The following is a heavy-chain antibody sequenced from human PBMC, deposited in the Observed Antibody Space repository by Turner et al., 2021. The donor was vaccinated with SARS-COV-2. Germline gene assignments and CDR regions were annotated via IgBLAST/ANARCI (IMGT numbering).Heavy chain of an antibody. CDR2: ISGRGGST. CDR3: AKDLTMIVVVVTVFDY. CDR1: GFTFSSYA. Sequence: EVQLLESGGGVVQPGGSLRLSCAASGFTFSSYAMSWVRQAPGKGLEWVSAISGRGGSTYYADSVKGRFSISRDNSKNTLYLQMNSLRAEDTAVYYCAKDLTMIVVVVTVFDYWGQGTLVTVSS. D-gene: IGHD3-22*01. J-gene: IGHJ4*02. V-gene: IGHV3-23*01.